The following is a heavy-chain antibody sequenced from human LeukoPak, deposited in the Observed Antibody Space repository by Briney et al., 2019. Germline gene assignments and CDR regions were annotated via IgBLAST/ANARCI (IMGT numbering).Heavy chain of an antibody. Sequence: GGSLRLSCAASGFTFSNAWMHWVRQAPGKGLLWVSHINSDGSWTTYADSVKGRFTISKDNAKNTVYLQMNNLRAEDTAVYYCVSFYETYWGRGTLVTVSS. J-gene: IGHJ4*02. D-gene: IGHD2-2*01. V-gene: IGHV3-74*01. CDR3: VSFYETY. CDR1: GFTFSNAW. CDR2: INSDGSWT.